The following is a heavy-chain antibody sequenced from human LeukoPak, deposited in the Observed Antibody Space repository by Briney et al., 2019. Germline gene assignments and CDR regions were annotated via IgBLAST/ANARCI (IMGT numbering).Heavy chain of an antibody. CDR1: RFTFSSYA. D-gene: IGHD6-13*01. CDR3: AEEGYGSSWNADFDY. J-gene: IGHJ4*02. V-gene: IGHV3-23*01. Sequence: PGGSLRLSCAASRFTFSSYAMSWVRQAPGKGLEWVSAISGSGGITYYADSVKGRFTISRDNSKNTLYLQMNSLRAEDTAKYYCAEEGYGSSWNADFDYWGQGTQVIVSS. CDR2: ISGSGGIT.